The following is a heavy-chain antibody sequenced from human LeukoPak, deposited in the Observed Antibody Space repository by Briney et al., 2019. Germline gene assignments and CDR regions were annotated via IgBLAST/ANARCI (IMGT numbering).Heavy chain of an antibody. CDR3: AKDRNSGYDSPFDY. Sequence: GRSLRLSCAASGFTFDDYAMHWVRQAPGKGLERVSGISWNSGSIGYADSVKGRFTISRDNAKNSLYLQMNSLRAEDTALYYCAKDRNSGYDSPFDYWGQGTLVTVSS. CDR2: ISWNSGSI. J-gene: IGHJ4*02. CDR1: GFTFDDYA. D-gene: IGHD5-12*01. V-gene: IGHV3-9*01.